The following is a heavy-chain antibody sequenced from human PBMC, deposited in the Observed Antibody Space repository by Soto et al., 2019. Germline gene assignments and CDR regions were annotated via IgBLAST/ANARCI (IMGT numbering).Heavy chain of an antibody. Sequence: ASVKVSCKASGYTCTSYAIHWVRQAPGPRLEWMGWINAGNGNTQYSQKFQGRVTITRDTSASIAYMEVSSLRSEDTALYYCAREQSGEIMTMTDAFDIWGQGTMVTVSS. J-gene: IGHJ3*02. V-gene: IGHV1-3*01. CDR3: AREQSGEIMTMTDAFDI. D-gene: IGHD3-16*01. CDR1: GYTCTSYA. CDR2: INAGNGNT.